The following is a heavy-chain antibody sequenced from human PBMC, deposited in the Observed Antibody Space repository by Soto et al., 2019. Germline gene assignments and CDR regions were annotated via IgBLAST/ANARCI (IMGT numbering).Heavy chain of an antibody. CDR3: YSGGPDVVVTAALAY. V-gene: IGHV1-46*04. J-gene: IGHJ4*02. CDR1: GDTFTDYY. D-gene: IGHD2-21*02. Sequence: QVQLVQSGAEVKKPGASVKAACKASGDTFTDYYIHWVRQAPGQGLACMGTVNPSGCPTTYAQHQMCRITVTSDTSTSTLSMELTSMSSEYTAVYYCYSGGPDVVVTAALAYWGQEPLVTVSS. CDR2: VNPSGCPT.